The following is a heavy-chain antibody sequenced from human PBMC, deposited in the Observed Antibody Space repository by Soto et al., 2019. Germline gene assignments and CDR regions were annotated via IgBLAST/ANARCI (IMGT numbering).Heavy chain of an antibody. CDR3: AKKKSYGHGAAGY. CDR2: IDSSGRT. D-gene: IGHD3-16*01. J-gene: IGHJ4*02. CDR1: VDSVTSGQYY. Sequence: ASETLCLTCTVSVDSVTSGQYYWSWIRQPPGKGLEYIGYIDSSGRTNDNPSLESRVTISADKSKNQLSLKLSSVTAADTAVHFGAKKKSYGHGAAGYGGRGTFVPVS. V-gene: IGHV4-61*01.